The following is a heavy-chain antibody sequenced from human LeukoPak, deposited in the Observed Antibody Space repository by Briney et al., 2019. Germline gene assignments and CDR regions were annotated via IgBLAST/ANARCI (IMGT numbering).Heavy chain of an antibody. Sequence: GRSLRLSCAASGFTFSSYAMHWVRQAPGKGLEWVAVISYDGSNKYYADSVKGRFTISRDNSKNTLYLQMNSLRAEDTAVYYCARGIGTGRQPFDYWGQGTLVTVSS. J-gene: IGHJ4*02. V-gene: IGHV3-30*04. CDR1: GFTFSSYA. CDR3: ARGIGTGRQPFDY. D-gene: IGHD1-1*01. CDR2: ISYDGSNK.